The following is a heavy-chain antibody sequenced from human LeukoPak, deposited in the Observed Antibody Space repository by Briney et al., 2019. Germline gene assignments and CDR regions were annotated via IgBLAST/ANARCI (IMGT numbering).Heavy chain of an antibody. Sequence: ASVKVSFKASVYTFTIYDINWVRPAPGQGGGWMGWMNANSGNTGYAQKFQGRVTFTRNTSISTAYMELSSLRSEDTAVYYCARFPRGGSGSYEGDYWGQGTLVTVSS. CDR1: VYTFTIYD. CDR3: ARFPRGGSGSYEGDY. D-gene: IGHD3-10*01. V-gene: IGHV1-8*03. J-gene: IGHJ4*02. CDR2: MNANSGNT.